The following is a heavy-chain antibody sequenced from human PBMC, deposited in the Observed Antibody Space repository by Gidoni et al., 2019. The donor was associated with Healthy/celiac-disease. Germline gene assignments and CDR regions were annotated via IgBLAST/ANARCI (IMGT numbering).Heavy chain of an antibody. CDR3: ANQDLDYYYYYGMDV. J-gene: IGHJ6*02. Sequence: EVQLVESGGGLVQPGGSLRLSCAAYGFTFSSYAMSWVRQAPGKGLEWVSAISGSGGSTDYADSVKGRFTISRDNAKNTLYLQMNSLRAEDTAVYYWANQDLDYYYYYGMDVWGQGTTVTVSS. V-gene: IGHV3-23*04. CDR2: ISGSGGST. CDR1: GFTFSSYA.